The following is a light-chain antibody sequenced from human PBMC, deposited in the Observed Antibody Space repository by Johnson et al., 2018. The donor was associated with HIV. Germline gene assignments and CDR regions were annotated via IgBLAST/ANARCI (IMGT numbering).Light chain of an antibody. CDR1: SSNIGNNY. CDR2: ENS. J-gene: IGLJ1*01. CDR3: GTWDNSLSVHFV. Sequence: QSVLTQPPSVSAAPGQKVTISCSGGSSNIGNNYVSWYQQLPRAAPKLLIYENSKRPSGIPDRFSGSKSGTSATLDITGLQTGDEADYYCGTWDNSLSVHFVFGSGTKITVL. V-gene: IGLV1-51*02.